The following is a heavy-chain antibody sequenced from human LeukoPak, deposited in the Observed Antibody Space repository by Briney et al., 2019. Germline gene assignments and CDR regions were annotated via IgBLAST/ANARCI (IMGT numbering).Heavy chain of an antibody. Sequence: PGGSLRLSCAASGFTFSDFWLSWVRQAPGKGLEWVANMNRDGSEKNYVDSMKGRITISRDNAKNSLYLQMNSLRVEDTAVYYCARDIEVGATEYYFDYWGQGTLVTVSS. CDR3: ARDIEVGATEYYFDY. D-gene: IGHD1-26*01. V-gene: IGHV3-7*01. CDR1: GFTFSDFW. J-gene: IGHJ4*02. CDR2: MNRDGSEK.